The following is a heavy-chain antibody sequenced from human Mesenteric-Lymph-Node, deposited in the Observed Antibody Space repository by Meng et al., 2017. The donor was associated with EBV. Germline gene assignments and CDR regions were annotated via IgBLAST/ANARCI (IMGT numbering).Heavy chain of an antibody. Sequence: QVHLVQSGAEGKKTGAAVTVYCKASGSTFTGYYMHWVRQAPGQGLEWMGWVNPNTGYTKFAEKLLGRVSMTRDTSISTAYLELSSLRSEDTAVYYCAAGGADTDFWGQGTLVTVSS. CDR2: VNPNTGYT. D-gene: IGHD3-16*01. CDR3: AAGGADTDF. V-gene: IGHV1-2*02. CDR1: GSTFTGYY. J-gene: IGHJ4*02.